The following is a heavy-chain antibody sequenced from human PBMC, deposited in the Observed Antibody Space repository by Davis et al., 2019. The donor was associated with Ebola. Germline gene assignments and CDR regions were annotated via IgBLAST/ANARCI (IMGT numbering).Heavy chain of an antibody. V-gene: IGHV3-23*01. J-gene: IGHJ6*04. CDR2: ISGSGGST. Sequence: GESLKIPCAASGFTFSSYAMSWVRQAPGKGLEWVAAISGSGGSTYYADSVKGRFTISRDNSKNTLYLQMNSLRAEDTAVYYCARGRGFWGKGTTVTVSS. D-gene: IGHD3-10*01. CDR1: GFTFSSYA. CDR3: ARGRGF.